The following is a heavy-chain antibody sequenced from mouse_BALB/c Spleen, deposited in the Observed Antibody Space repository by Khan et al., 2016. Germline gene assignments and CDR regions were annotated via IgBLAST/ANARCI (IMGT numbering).Heavy chain of an antibody. CDR3: ARSRRMEGNYLFDY. J-gene: IGHJ2*01. CDR1: GYTFTIYT. CDR2: INPSSGYT. D-gene: IGHD2-1*01. Sequence: VQLQESGAELARPGASVKMSCKASGYTFTIYTMHWVKQRPGQGLEWIGYINPSSGYTNYNQKFKDKATLTADKSSSTAYMQLSSLTSEDSAVYYCARSRRMEGNYLFDYWGQGTTLTVSS. V-gene: IGHV1-4*01.